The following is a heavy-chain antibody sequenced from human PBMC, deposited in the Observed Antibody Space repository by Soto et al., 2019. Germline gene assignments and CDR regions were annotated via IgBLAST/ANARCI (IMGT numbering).Heavy chain of an antibody. Sequence: PGWSLRLSCAASGFTVSSYWMSLVRQAPGKGLEWVANIKQDGSEKYYVDSVKGRFTISRDNAKNSLYLQMNSLRAEDTAVYYCARDLSIKYCSGGSRKYNWFAPWGQGTLVTVSS. J-gene: IGHJ5*02. CDR1: GFTVSSYW. V-gene: IGHV3-7*01. D-gene: IGHD2-15*01. CDR3: ARDLSIKYCSGGSRKYNWFAP. CDR2: IKQDGSEK.